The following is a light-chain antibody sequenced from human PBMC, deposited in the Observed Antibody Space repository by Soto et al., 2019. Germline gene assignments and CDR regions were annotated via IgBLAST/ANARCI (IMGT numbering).Light chain of an antibody. CDR3: QQGASVPFT. CDR1: QIIGSY. CDR2: IAS. Sequence: DIQMTQSPSSLSASVGDRVTITCRASQIIGSYLNWYQQKPGKAPELLIYIASTLKSGVPSRFSGSGSGTDFTLTINSLQPEDCATYYCQQGASVPFTFGPGTKVDMK. J-gene: IGKJ3*01. V-gene: IGKV1-39*01.